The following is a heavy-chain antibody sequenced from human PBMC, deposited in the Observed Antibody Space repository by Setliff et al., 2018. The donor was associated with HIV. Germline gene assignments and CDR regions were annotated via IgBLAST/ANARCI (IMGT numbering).Heavy chain of an antibody. D-gene: IGHD6-13*01. Sequence: GGSLRLSCAVSGFTLSSYAMHWVRQAPGKGLEWVANIKNDGTEKFYADSVKGRFTVSRDNVDNSISLQLSNLTAEDTALYYCAREPSIAASDTFGWFDPWGQGTLVTVSS. CDR2: IKNDGTEK. CDR1: GFTLSSYA. V-gene: IGHV3-7*03. J-gene: IGHJ5*02. CDR3: AREPSIAASDTFGWFDP.